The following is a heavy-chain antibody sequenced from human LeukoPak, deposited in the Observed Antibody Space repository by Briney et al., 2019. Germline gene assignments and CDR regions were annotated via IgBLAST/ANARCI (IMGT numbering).Heavy chain of an antibody. CDR2: IYYSGTT. V-gene: IGHV4-59*01. CDR1: GGSISSYY. Sequence: PSETLSLTCTVSGGSISSYYWNWIRQPPGKGLEWIGYIYYSGTTNYNPSLKSRVTISVDTSKNQFSLKLSSVTAADTAVYYCARAQPDYYDSTGIGVFDSWGQGTLVTVSS. D-gene: IGHD3-22*01. J-gene: IGHJ4*02. CDR3: ARAQPDYYDSTGIGVFDS.